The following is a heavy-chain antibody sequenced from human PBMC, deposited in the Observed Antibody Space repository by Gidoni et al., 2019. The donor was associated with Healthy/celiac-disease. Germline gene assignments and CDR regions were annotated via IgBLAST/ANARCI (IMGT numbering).Heavy chain of an antibody. CDR2: ISSSGSTI. CDR3: ARDLGYCSGGSCYPGDYYYYGMDV. Sequence: EVQLVESGGGLVQPGGSLRLSCAASGFTFSSYEMNWFRQAPGKGLEWVSYISSSGSTIYYADAVKGRFTISRDNAKNSLYLQMNSLRAEDTAVYYCARDLGYCSGGSCYPGDYYYYGMDVWGQGTTVTVSS. V-gene: IGHV3-48*03. CDR1: GFTFSSYE. J-gene: IGHJ6*02. D-gene: IGHD2-15*01.